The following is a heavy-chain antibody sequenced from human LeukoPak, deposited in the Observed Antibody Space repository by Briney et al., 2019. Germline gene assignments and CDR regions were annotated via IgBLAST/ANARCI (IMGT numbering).Heavy chain of an antibody. CDR1: GGSISSSSYY. J-gene: IGHJ6*04. Sequence: KPSETLSLTCIVSGGSISSSSYYWGWIRQAPGKGLEWVSYISSSGSTIYYADSVKGRFTISRDNAKNSLYLQMNSLRAEDTAVYYCAELGITMIGGVWGKGTTVTISS. V-gene: IGHV3-11*04. CDR2: ISSSGSTI. CDR3: AELGITMIGGV. D-gene: IGHD3-10*02.